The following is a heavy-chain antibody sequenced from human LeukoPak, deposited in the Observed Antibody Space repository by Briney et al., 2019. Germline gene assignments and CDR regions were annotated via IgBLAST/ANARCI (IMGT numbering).Heavy chain of an antibody. Sequence: ASVKVSCKASGYTFTSYAMHWVRQAPGQRLEWMGWINAGNGNTKYSQKFQGGVTITRDTSASTAYMELSSLRSEDTAVYYCARGILGYCSSTSCYWGPRLHGQFDYWGQGTLVTVSS. D-gene: IGHD2-2*01. CDR2: INAGNGNT. CDR3: ARGILGYCSSTSCYWGPRLHGQFDY. CDR1: GYTFTSYA. J-gene: IGHJ4*02. V-gene: IGHV1-3*01.